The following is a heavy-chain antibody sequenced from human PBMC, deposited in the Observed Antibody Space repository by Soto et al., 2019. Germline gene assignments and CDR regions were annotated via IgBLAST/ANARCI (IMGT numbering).Heavy chain of an antibody. CDR3: ARDSSGYYSIVGYYYGMDV. Sequence: PGGSLRLSCAASGFTFSSYAMSWVRQAPGKGLEWVAVISYDGSNKYYADSVKGRFTISRDNSKNTLYLQMNSLRAEDTAVYYCARDSSGYYSIVGYYYGMDVWGQGTTVTVSS. J-gene: IGHJ6*02. D-gene: IGHD3-22*01. V-gene: IGHV3-30*03. CDR2: ISYDGSNK. CDR1: GFTFSSYA.